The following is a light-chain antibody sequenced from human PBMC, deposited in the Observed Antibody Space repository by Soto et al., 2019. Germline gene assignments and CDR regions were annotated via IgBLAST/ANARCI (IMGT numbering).Light chain of an antibody. J-gene: IGKJ1*01. Sequence: DIQMTQSPSTLSASVGDRVTITFRASQKINSWLAWHQQKPGKAPKLLIYDVSSLESGVPSRFSGSGSATEFTLTISSLQPDDFATYYCQQYNAYSRTFGQGTKVDI. CDR2: DVS. CDR3: QQYNAYSRT. CDR1: QKINSW. V-gene: IGKV1-5*01.